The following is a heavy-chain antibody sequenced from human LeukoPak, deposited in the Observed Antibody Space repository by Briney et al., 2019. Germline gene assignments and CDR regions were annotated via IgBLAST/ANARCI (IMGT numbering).Heavy chain of an antibody. V-gene: IGHV4-39*01. CDR3: ARHLEIGYYGSGSYNWFDP. CDR2: IYYSGST. J-gene: IGHJ5*02. D-gene: IGHD3-10*01. CDR1: GGSISSSSYY. Sequence: PSETLSLTCTVSGGSISSSSYYWGWIRQPPGKGLEWIGSIYYSGSTYYNPSLKSRVTISVDTSKNQFSLKLSSVTAADTAVYYCARHLEIGYYGSGSYNWFDPWGQGTLVTVSS.